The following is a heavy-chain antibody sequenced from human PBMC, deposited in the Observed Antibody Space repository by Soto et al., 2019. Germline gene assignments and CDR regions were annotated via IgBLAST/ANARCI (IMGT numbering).Heavy chain of an antibody. CDR2: ISPYNGNT. V-gene: IGHV1-18*04. CDR3: ARDFGSDLSAPGAVFDD. Sequence: XSVKVSCTGSGSSFTSYGIRLVRQAPGQGLEWMGWISPYNGNTKYAQNFQGRVTMTTDTSTYTAYMELRSLRSDDPAVYYCARDFGSDLSAPGAVFDDWGQGTLVTVSS. CDR1: GSSFTSYG. D-gene: IGHD2-21*02. J-gene: IGHJ4*02.